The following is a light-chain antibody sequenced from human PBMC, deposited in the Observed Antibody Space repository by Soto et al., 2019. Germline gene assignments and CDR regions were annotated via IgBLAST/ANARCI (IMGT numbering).Light chain of an antibody. Sequence: DIVMTQSPLSLPVTPGEPASISCRSDQSLLHSNGFNYLNWYLQKPGQSPQLLIYLGSYRASGVPDRFSGSGSGTYFTLKISRVEAEDVGIYYCIQPLQTPTFGQGTRMEI. CDR2: LGS. J-gene: IGKJ1*01. CDR3: IQPLQTPT. V-gene: IGKV2-28*01. CDR1: QSLLHSNGFNY.